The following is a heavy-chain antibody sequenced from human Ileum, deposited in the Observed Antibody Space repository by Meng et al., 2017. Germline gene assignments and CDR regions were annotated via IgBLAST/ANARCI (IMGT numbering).Heavy chain of an antibody. Sequence: QDQLVKSGIEVKKPGESVKVSCKPSGYTFTTFGISWVRQAPGQGLEWIGWIDPGNGNRNFAQKFQDRIPLTTDTTTTTAYMELRSLRSDDTAIFYCARDLQWVFVYWGQGTLVTVSS. D-gene: IGHD6-19*01. CDR1: GYTFTTFG. V-gene: IGHV1-18*01. J-gene: IGHJ4*02. CDR2: IDPGNGNR. CDR3: ARDLQWVFVY.